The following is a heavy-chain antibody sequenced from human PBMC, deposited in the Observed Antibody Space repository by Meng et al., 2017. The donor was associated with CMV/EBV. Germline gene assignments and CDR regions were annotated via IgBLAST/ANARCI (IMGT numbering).Heavy chain of an antibody. CDR2: IKQDGSEK. J-gene: IGHJ4*02. Sequence: GESLKISCAASGFTFSSYETNWVRQAPGKGLEWVANIKQDGSEKYYVDSVKGRFTISRDNAKNSLSLQMNSLRAEDTAVYYCASDCSGASCYITNWGRGTLVTVSS. CDR3: ASDCSGASCYITN. D-gene: IGHD2-2*02. V-gene: IGHV3-7*01. CDR1: GFTFSSYE.